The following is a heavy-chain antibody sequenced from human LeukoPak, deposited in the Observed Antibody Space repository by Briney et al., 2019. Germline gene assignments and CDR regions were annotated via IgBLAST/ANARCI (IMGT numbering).Heavy chain of an antibody. CDR2: VNLQGST. V-gene: IGHV4-4*02. CDR3: AREGGPYRPLDY. Sequence: SETLSLTCGVSGGSITNTNYWTWVRQPPEKGLEWIGEVNLQGSTNYNPSLMGRVAISVDTSENHISLQLTSVTAADTAVYYCAREGGPYRPLDYSGQGTLVTVSS. J-gene: IGHJ4*02. CDR1: GGSITNTNY.